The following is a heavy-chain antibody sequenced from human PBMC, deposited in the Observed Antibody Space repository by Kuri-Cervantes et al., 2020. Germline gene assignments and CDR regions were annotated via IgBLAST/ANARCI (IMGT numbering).Heavy chain of an antibody. V-gene: IGHV3-48*03. CDR2: ISSSGSTI. D-gene: IGHD3-10*01. J-gene: IGHJ4*02. CDR1: GFTFSSYE. Sequence: GGSLRLSCAASGFTFSSYEMNWVRQAPGKGMEWVSYISSSGSTIYYADSVTGRFTISRDNAKNSLYLQMNSLRAEDTAVYYCARATGAGSYAQADYWGQGTLVTVSS. CDR3: ARATGAGSYAQADY.